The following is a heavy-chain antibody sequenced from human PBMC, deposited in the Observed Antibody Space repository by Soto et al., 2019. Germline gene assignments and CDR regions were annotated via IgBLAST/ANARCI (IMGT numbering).Heavy chain of an antibody. CDR1: GFTFSSYG. V-gene: IGHV3-30*18. D-gene: IGHD3-3*01. CDR3: AKVRTTTYYDFWSGYYGAY. J-gene: IGHJ4*02. Sequence: QVQLVESGGGVVQPGRSLRLSCAASGFTFSSYGMHWVRQAPGKGLEWVAVISYDGSNKYYADSVKGRFTISRDNSKNTLYLQMNSLRAEDTAVYYLAKVRTTTYYDFWSGYYGAYWGQGTLVTVSS. CDR2: ISYDGSNK.